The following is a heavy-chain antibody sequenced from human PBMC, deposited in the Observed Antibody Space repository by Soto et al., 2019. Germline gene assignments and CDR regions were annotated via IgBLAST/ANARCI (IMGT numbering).Heavy chain of an antibody. CDR1: GFTFSSND. V-gene: IGHV3-53*01. CDR2: IYSGGST. Sequence: EVQLVESGGGLIQPGGSLRLSCAASGFTFSSNDMNWVRQAPGKGLEWVSLIYSGGSTYYADSVKGRFTISRDNSKNTLYLQMSSLRAEDTAVEYCATRPLLPGAPWGQGTIVTVSS. D-gene: IGHD3-22*01. J-gene: IGHJ3*01. CDR3: ATRPLLPGAP.